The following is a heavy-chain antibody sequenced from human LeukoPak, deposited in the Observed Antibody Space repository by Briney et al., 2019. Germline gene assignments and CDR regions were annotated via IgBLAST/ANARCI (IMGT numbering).Heavy chain of an antibody. CDR1: GFTFGSYA. V-gene: IGHV3-23*01. D-gene: IGHD1-26*01. CDR3: AKDPYSGSPRGFYY. Sequence: GGSLRLSCAASGFTFGSYAMSWVRQAPGEGLEWVSTISPSGGSTFYADSVKGRFTLFRDNSKNTLYLQMNNLRVDDTAVYYCAKDPYSGSPRGFYYWGQGTLVAASS. CDR2: ISPSGGST. J-gene: IGHJ4*02.